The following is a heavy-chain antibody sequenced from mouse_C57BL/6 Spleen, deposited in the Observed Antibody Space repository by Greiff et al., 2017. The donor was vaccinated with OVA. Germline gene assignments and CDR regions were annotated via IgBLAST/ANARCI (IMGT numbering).Heavy chain of an antibody. CDR2: ISSGSSTI. CDR1: GFTFSDYG. Sequence: EVQLQQSGGGLVKPGGSLKLSCAASGFTFSDYGMHWVRQAPEKGLEWVAYISSGSSTIYYADTVKGRFTISRDNAKNTLFLQMTSLRSEDTAMYYCASYFYYGRSRRDYWGQGTTLTVSS. J-gene: IGHJ2*01. V-gene: IGHV5-17*01. D-gene: IGHD1-1*01. CDR3: ASYFYYGRSRRDY.